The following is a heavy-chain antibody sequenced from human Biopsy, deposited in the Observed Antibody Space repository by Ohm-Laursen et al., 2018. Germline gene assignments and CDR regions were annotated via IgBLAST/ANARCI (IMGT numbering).Heavy chain of an antibody. CDR2: INHSGNT. Sequence: GTLSLTCAVSGGSFSGTYWSWIRQTPGKGLEWIGEINHSGNTKYNPSFESRVTISVDTSKNQFSLNLFSVTAADAARYFCARGEYYAYWSGARKLNYFDYWGQGTLVIVSS. D-gene: IGHD3-3*01. CDR1: GGSFSGTY. J-gene: IGHJ4*02. CDR3: ARGEYYAYWSGARKLNYFDY. V-gene: IGHV4-34*01.